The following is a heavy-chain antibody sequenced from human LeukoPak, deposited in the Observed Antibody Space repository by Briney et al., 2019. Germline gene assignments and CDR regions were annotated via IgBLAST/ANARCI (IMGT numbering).Heavy chain of an antibody. CDR3: AAYSGLDS. D-gene: IGHD2-15*01. Sequence: PGGSLRLSCAASGFTFITYSMNWVRQAPGKGLEWVSSISPSSSHTYYADSVKGRFTISGDNAKNSLYLQMNSLRAEDTAVYYCAAYSGLDSWGQGTLVTVSS. CDR1: GFTFITYS. CDR2: ISPSSSHT. J-gene: IGHJ4*02. V-gene: IGHV3-21*01.